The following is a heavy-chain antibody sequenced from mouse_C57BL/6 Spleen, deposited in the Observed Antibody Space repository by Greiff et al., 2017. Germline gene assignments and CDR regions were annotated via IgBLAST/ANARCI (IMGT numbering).Heavy chain of an antibody. V-gene: IGHV1-26*01. CDR3: ARSRNGYYGYFDV. D-gene: IGHD2-2*01. CDR1: GYTFTDYY. CDR2: INPNNGGT. Sequence: EVQLQQSGPELVKPGASVKISCKASGYTFTDYYMNWVKQSHGKSLEWIGDINPNNGGTSYNQKFKGKATLTVDKSSSTAYMELRSLTSEDSAVYYCARSRNGYYGYFDVWGTGTTVTVSS. J-gene: IGHJ1*03.